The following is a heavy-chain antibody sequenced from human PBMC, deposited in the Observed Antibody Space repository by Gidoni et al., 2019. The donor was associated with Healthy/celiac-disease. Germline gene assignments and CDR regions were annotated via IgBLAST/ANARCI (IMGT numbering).Heavy chain of an antibody. J-gene: IGHJ3*02. CDR1: GFTFSSYA. CDR3: ARAKPRAYCGGDCYFPHAFDI. Sequence: EVQLVESGGGLVQPGGSLRLSCAASGFTFSSYAMHWVRQAPGKGLEYVSAISSNGGSTYYANSVKGRFTISRDNSKNTLYLQMGSLRAEDMAVYYCARAKPRAYCGGDCYFPHAFDIWGQGTMVTVSS. D-gene: IGHD2-21*02. CDR2: ISSNGGST. V-gene: IGHV3-64*01.